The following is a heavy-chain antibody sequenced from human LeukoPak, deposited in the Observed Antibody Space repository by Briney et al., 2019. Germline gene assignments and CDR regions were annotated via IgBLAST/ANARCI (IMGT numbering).Heavy chain of an antibody. D-gene: IGHD5-18*01. CDR3: AKDRYSYAFEYSDS. Sequence: GGSLRLSCAASGFTFSSYGMHWVRQAPGKGLDWVAVISNDGSKKYYADSVKGRFTIPRDNSKNTLSLQVSSLRTEDTAVYYCAKDRYSYAFEYSDSWGQGTLVTVSS. V-gene: IGHV3-30*18. CDR2: ISNDGSKK. J-gene: IGHJ4*02. CDR1: GFTFSSYG.